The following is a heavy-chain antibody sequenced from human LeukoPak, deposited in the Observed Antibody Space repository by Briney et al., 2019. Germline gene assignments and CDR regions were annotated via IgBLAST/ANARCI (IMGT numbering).Heavy chain of an antibody. CDR2: INHSGIT. V-gene: IGHV4-34*01. CDR3: ASETVWTYDFWSGKTYFDY. D-gene: IGHD3-3*01. CDR1: GGSFSGYY. J-gene: IGHJ4*02. Sequence: NPSETLSLTCAVYGGSFSGYYWSWIRQPPGKGLEWIGEINHSGITNYNPSLKSRVTISVDTSKNQFSLKLSSVTAADTAVYYCASETVWTYDFWSGKTYFDYWGQGTLVTVSS.